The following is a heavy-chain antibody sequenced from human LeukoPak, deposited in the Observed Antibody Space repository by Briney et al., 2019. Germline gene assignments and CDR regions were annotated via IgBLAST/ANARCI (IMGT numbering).Heavy chain of an antibody. CDR3: ARLDSGTYSPIDY. Sequence: PSETLSLTCTVSGGSISSSSYYWGWIRQPPGKGLEWIGSIYYSGSTYYNPSLQSRVTISVDTSKNQLSLKLSSVTAADTAAYYCARLDSGTYSPIDYWGQGTLVTVSS. V-gene: IGHV4-39*01. J-gene: IGHJ4*02. CDR2: IYYSGST. CDR1: GGSISSSSYY. D-gene: IGHD3-10*01.